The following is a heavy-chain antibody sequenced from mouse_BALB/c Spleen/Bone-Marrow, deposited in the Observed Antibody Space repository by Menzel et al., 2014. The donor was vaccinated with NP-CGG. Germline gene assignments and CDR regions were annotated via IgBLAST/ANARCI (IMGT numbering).Heavy chain of an antibody. CDR2: IYPSDSYT. D-gene: IGHD1-1*01. Sequence: KQSGAELVRPGASVKLSCKASGYTFTSYWINWVKQRPGQGLEWIGNIYPSDSYTNYNQKFKDKATLTVDKSSSTAYMQLSSPTSEDSAVYYCTRTTEGFDYWGQGTTLTVSS. CDR3: TRTTEGFDY. CDR1: GYTFTSYW. J-gene: IGHJ2*01. V-gene: IGHV1-69*02.